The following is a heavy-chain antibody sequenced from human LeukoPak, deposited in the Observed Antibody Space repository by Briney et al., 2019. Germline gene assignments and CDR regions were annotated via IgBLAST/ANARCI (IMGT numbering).Heavy chain of an antibody. J-gene: IGHJ6*04. V-gene: IGHV3-48*03. CDR1: RFTFSSFA. D-gene: IGHD3-10*02. CDR2: ISSSGSTI. CDR3: AELGITMIGGV. Sequence: GGSLRLSCAASRFTFSSFAMAWVRQAPGKGLEWVSYISSSGSTIYYADSVKGRFTISRDNAKNSLYLQMNSLRAEDTAVYYCAELGITMIGGVWGKGTTVTISS.